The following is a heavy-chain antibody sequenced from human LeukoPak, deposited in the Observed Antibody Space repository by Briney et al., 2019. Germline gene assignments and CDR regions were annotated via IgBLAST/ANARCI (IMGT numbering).Heavy chain of an antibody. CDR1: GFTVSTKY. J-gene: IGHJ4*02. CDR2: IYSGGTT. V-gene: IGHV3-53*01. D-gene: IGHD3-9*01. CDR3: ARASSLRYFDGLFDY. Sequence: GGSLRLSCAASGFTVSTKYMSWVRQAPGEGLEWVSVIYSGGTTYYADSVKGRFTISRDNSKNTLYLQMNSLRAEDTAVYYCARASSLRYFDGLFDYWGQGTLVTVSS.